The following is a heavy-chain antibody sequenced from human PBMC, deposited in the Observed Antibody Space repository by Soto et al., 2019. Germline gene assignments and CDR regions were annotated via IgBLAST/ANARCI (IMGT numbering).Heavy chain of an antibody. Sequence: QVQLQESGPGLVKPSETLSLTCTVSGGSISSYYWNWIRQPPGKGLEWIGYIYDSGSTNYNPSLKSRVTISVDTSKNQFSLKLSSVTAADTAVYYCARYDRGARQQLWSRRDYYYGMDVWGQGTTVTVS. V-gene: IGHV4-59*01. D-gene: IGHD5-18*01. CDR2: IYDSGST. CDR3: ARYDRGARQQLWSRRDYYYGMDV. CDR1: GGSISSYY. J-gene: IGHJ6*02.